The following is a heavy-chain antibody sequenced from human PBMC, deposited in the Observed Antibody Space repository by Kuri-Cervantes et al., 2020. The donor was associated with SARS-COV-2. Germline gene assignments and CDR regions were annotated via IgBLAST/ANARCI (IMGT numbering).Heavy chain of an antibody. CDR2: ISSSGSTI. CDR1: GFTFSDYY. Sequence: GGSLRLSCAASGFTFSDYYMSWIRQAPGKGLEWVSYISSSGSTIYYADSVKGRFTISRDNAKNSLYLQMNSLRAEDTAVYYCARTGLPGWYYYYRMDVWGQGTTVTVSS. V-gene: IGHV3-11*01. D-gene: IGHD2-15*01. CDR3: ARTGLPGWYYYYRMDV. J-gene: IGHJ6*02.